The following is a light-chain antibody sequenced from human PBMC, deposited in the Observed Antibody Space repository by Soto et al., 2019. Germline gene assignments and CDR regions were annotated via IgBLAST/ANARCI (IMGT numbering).Light chain of an antibody. CDR2: GAS. Sequence: EIGLTQSPATLSSFLGDRVTLSCRASQAVSSNLAWYQQKPGQAPRLLISGASTWDTGIPARFSGSGSGTEFTLTISSLQSEDFAVYYCQQYNNWPRTFGQGTKVDIK. CDR3: QQYNNWPRT. V-gene: IGKV3-15*01. J-gene: IGKJ1*01. CDR1: QAVSSN.